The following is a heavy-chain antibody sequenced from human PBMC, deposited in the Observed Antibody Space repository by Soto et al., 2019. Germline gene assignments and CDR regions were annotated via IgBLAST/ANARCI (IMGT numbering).Heavy chain of an antibody. D-gene: IGHD5-12*01. CDR2: ISSSSSYI. CDR1: GFTFSSYS. CDR3: ASGGGGYAYAFDI. Sequence: GGSLRLSCAASGFTFSSYSMNWVRQAPGKGLEWVSSISSSSSYIYYADSVKGRFTISRDNAKNSLYLQMNSLRAEDTAVYYCASGGGGYAYAFDIWGQGTMVTVSS. V-gene: IGHV3-21*01. J-gene: IGHJ3*02.